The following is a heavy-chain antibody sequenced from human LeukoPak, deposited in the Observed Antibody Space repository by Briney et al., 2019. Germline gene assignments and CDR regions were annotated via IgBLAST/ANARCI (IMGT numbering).Heavy chain of an antibody. CDR2: ISNSGTFI. Sequence: GGSLRLSCAASGFTFSSYEMNWVRQAPGKGLEWVSYISNSGTFIYYADSVKGRFTISRDNAKNSLYLQMNSLRAEDTAVYYCARPNMVRGVSDAFDIWGQGTMVTVSS. J-gene: IGHJ3*02. CDR1: GFTFSSYE. CDR3: ARPNMVRGVSDAFDI. D-gene: IGHD3-10*01. V-gene: IGHV3-48*03.